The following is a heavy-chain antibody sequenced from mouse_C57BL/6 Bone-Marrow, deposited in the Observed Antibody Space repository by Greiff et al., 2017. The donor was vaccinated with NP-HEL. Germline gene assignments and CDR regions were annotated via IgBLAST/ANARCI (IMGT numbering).Heavy chain of an antibody. D-gene: IGHD2-5*01. J-gene: IGHJ3*01. CDR2: ISDGGSYT. V-gene: IGHV5-4*01. CDR1: GFTFSSYA. Sequence: DVHLVESGGGLVKPGGSLKLSCAASGFTFSSYAMSWVRQTPEKRLEWVATISDGGSYTYYPDNVKGRFTISRDNANNNLYLQMSHLKSEDTAMYYCARDNYSNYRFAYWGQGTLVTVSA. CDR3: ARDNYSNYRFAY.